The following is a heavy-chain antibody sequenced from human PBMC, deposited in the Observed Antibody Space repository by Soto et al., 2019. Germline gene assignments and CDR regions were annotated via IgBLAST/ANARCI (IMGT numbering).Heavy chain of an antibody. CDR3: ARDERSSGLYYYYYCGMDV. J-gene: IGHJ6*02. D-gene: IGHD6-19*01. CDR2: INAGNGNT. CDR1: GYTFTSYA. V-gene: IGHV1-3*01. Sequence: GASVKVSCKASGYTFTSYAMHWVRQAPGQRLEWMGWINAGNGNTKYSQKFQGRVTITRDTSTSTAYMELRSLRSDDTAVYYCARDERSSGLYYYYYCGMDVWGQGTTVTVSS.